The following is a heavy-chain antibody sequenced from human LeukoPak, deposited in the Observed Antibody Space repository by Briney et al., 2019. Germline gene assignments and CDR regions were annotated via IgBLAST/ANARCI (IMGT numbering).Heavy chain of an antibody. CDR2: ISSSSTI. CDR3: ARDFGWGLAARRIDY. V-gene: IGHV3-48*01. J-gene: IGHJ4*02. CDR1: GFTFSSYS. Sequence: GGSLRLSCAASGFTFSSYSMNWVRQAPGKGLEWVSYISSSSTIYYADSVKGRFTISRDNAKNSLYLQMNGLRAEDTAVYYCARDFGWGLAARRIDYWGQGTLVTVSS. D-gene: IGHD6-6*01.